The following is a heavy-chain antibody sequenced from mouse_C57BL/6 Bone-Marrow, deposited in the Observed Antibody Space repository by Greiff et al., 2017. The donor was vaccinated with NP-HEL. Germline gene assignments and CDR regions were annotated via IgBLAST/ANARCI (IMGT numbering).Heavy chain of an antibody. Sequence: EVQLQQSGPELVKPGASVKISCKASGYTFTDYYMNWVKQSHGKSLEWIGDINPNNGGTSYNQKFKGKATLTVDKSSSTAYMELRSLTSEDSAVYYCALLLRYFDYWRQGTTLTVST. CDR2: INPNNGGT. CDR1: GYTFTDYY. V-gene: IGHV1-26*01. J-gene: IGHJ2*01. D-gene: IGHD1-1*01. CDR3: ALLLRYFDY.